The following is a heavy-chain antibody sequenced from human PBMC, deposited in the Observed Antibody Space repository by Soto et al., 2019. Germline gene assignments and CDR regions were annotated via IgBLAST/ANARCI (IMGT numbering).Heavy chain of an antibody. V-gene: IGHV1-18*01. D-gene: IGHD7-27*01. Sequence: QVQLVQSVGEVRQPGASVKVSCKASGYTFTSYGIIWGRQAPGQGLEWMGYISPNIGDTKYAPNLQGRVTMTTDISTATASMKPSSLTTTVTAVDSSVKEMGTPRGPENFFDYWGLGALVTVSS. J-gene: IGHJ4*02. CDR3: VKEMGTPRGPENFFDY. CDR1: GYTFTSYG. CDR2: ISPNIGDT.